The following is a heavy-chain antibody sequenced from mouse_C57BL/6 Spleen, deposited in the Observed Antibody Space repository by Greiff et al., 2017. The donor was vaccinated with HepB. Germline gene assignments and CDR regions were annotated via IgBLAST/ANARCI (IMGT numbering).Heavy chain of an antibody. CDR2: ISYDGSN. Sequence: EVKLQESGPGLVKPSQSLSLTCSVTGYSITSGYYWNWIRQFPGNKLEWMGYISYDGSNNYNPSLKNRISITRDTSKNQFFLKLNSVTTEDTATYYCASSYGSFGFDVWGTGTTVTVSS. J-gene: IGHJ1*03. CDR3: ASSYGSFGFDV. D-gene: IGHD1-1*01. V-gene: IGHV3-6*01. CDR1: GYSITSGYY.